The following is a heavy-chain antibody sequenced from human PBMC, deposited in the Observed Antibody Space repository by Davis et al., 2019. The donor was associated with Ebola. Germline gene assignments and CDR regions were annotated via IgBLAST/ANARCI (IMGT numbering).Heavy chain of an antibody. Sequence: AASVTVSCKASGYTFTSYDINWVRQATGQGLEWMGWMNPNSGNRGYVQKFQGRVTMTRNTSISTAYMELSSLRSEDTAVYYCARGRAGSFNWFDPWGQGTLVTVSS. J-gene: IGHJ5*02. D-gene: IGHD1-26*01. CDR3: ARGRAGSFNWFDP. V-gene: IGHV1-8*01. CDR1: GYTFTSYD. CDR2: MNPNSGNR.